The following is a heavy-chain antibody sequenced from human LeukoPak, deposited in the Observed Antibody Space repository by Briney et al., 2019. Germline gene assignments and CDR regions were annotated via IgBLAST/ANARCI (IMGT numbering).Heavy chain of an antibody. CDR2: IIPIFGTA. V-gene: IGHV1-69*13. D-gene: IGHD6-13*01. J-gene: IGHJ5*02. Sequence: ASVKVSCKASGGTFSSYAISWVRQAPGQGLEWMGGIIPIFGTANYAQKFQGRVTITADESTSTVYMELSSLRSEDTAVYYCARDGQQLTLEFDPWGQGTLVTVSS. CDR3: ARDGQQLTLEFDP. CDR1: GGTFSSYA.